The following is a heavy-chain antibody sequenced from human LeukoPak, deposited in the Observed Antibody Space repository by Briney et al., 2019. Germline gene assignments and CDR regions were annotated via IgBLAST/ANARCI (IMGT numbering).Heavy chain of an antibody. V-gene: IGHV4-30-2*01. Sequence: SETLSLTCAVSGGSISSGGYSWSWIRQPLGKGLEWIGYIYHSGSTYYNPSLKSRVTISVDRSKNQFSLKLSSVTAADTAVYYCARAGSSSWFYNWFDPWGQGALVTVSS. CDR3: ARAGSSSWFYNWFDP. CDR1: GGSISSGGYS. D-gene: IGHD6-13*01. CDR2: IYHSGST. J-gene: IGHJ5*02.